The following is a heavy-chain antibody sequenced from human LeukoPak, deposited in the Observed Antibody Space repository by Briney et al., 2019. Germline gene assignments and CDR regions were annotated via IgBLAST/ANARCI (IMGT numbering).Heavy chain of an antibody. CDR2: IGSSGRTI. CDR3: ARAGGSYLGEFNY. V-gene: IGHV3-11*01. CDR1: GFIFSYYY. D-gene: IGHD1-26*01. Sequence: GGSLRLSCAASGFIFSYYYMSWIRQAPGKGLEWVSYIGSSGRTIYYADSVKGRFTISRYNAKNSLFLQMNTLKAEDTAVYYCARAGGSYLGEFNYWGQGTLVTVSS. J-gene: IGHJ4*02.